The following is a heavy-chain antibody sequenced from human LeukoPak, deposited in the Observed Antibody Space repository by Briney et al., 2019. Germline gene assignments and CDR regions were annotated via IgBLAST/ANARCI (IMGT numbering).Heavy chain of an antibody. J-gene: IGHJ4*02. V-gene: IGHV3-33*06. CDR1: GFTFSSYG. Sequence: GGSLRLSCAASGFTFSSYGMHWVRQAPGKGLEWVAVIWYDGSNKYYADSVKGRFAISRDNSKNTLYLQMNSLRADDTAVYYCAKTGQFDYWGQGTLVTVSS. CDR2: IWYDGSNK. D-gene: IGHD1-14*01. CDR3: AKTGQFDY.